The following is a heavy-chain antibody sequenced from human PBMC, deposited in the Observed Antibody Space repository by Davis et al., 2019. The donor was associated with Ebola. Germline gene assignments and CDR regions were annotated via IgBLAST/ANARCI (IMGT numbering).Heavy chain of an antibody. D-gene: IGHD3-3*01. CDR2: INPSGGST. Sequence: GESLKVSCKASGYTFTSYYMHWVRQAPGQGLEWMGIINPSGGSTSYAQKFQGRVTMTEDTSTDTAYMELSSLRSDDTAVYYCATSYILRFLERGNDAFDIWGQGTMVTVSS. CDR1: GYTFTSYY. V-gene: IGHV1-46*01. CDR3: ATSYILRFLERGNDAFDI. J-gene: IGHJ3*02.